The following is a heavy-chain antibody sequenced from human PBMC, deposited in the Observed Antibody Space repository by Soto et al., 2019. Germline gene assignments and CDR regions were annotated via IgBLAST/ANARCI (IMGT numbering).Heavy chain of an antibody. CDR3: VRGPSHGAFDI. J-gene: IGHJ3*02. Sequence: QVQLVESGGDVVQPGRSLRLSCAASGSTFSSYDIHWVRQAPGKGLEWVAHITPDGNRAYYADSVKGRFTVSRDNARNTVYLQVKSLRPEDTAVYHCVRGPSHGAFDIGGQGTLVTVSS. CDR2: ITPDGNRA. CDR1: GSTFSSYD. V-gene: IGHV3-30-3*01.